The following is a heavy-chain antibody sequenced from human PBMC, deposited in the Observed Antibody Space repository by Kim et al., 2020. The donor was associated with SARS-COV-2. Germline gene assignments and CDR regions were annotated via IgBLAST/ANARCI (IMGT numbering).Heavy chain of an antibody. Sequence: ASVKVSCKASGYTFDTFSLYWVRQAPGQRFEWMGWINGGNGNTRYSQTFQGRVTITRDRAATTAYMELSSLTSKDTAVYYCAREGSGSHNWFDPWGQGNL. D-gene: IGHD3-10*01. CDR2: INGGNGNT. CDR1: GYTFDTFS. CDR3: AREGSGSHNWFDP. J-gene: IGHJ5*02. V-gene: IGHV1-3*01.